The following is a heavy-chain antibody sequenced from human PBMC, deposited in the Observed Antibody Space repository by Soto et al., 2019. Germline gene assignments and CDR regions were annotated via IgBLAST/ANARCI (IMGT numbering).Heavy chain of an antibody. V-gene: IGHV1-69*01. Sequence: QVQLVQSGAELKKPGSSVKVSYQASGGTFSSFGISWVRQAPGQGLEWMGGIIPVFGRPNYAQRFRGRLTITADESTNTGYMELIDLRSEDTAVYYCAREGSGYNFWGQGTQVTVSS. CDR3: AREGSGYNF. D-gene: IGHD5-12*01. CDR1: GGTFSSFG. CDR2: IIPVFGRP. J-gene: IGHJ1*01.